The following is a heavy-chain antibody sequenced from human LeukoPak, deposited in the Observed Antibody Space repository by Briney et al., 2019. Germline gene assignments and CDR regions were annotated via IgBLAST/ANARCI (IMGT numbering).Heavy chain of an antibody. Sequence: SETLSLTCTVSRGSISDYYWSWLRQPPGEGLEWVGYIYYSGSTNYNPSLKSRVTISLDTSKNQFSLNLKSVTAADTAVYYCARERKVGNTGNYFDQWGQGTLVSVSS. V-gene: IGHV4-59*01. J-gene: IGHJ4*02. CDR1: RGSISDYY. CDR3: ARERKVGNTGNYFDQ. CDR2: IYYSGST. D-gene: IGHD2/OR15-2a*01.